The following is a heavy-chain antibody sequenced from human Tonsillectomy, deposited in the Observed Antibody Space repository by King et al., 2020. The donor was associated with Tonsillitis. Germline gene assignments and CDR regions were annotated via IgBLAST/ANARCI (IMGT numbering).Heavy chain of an antibody. J-gene: IGHJ6*02. Sequence: VQLVESGGGLFQPGGSLRLSCAASGFTFSRYWMHWVRQAPGKGLVWVSRIESDGTITTYADSVKGRFTISRDNAKNTLYLQMNSLRAEDTAVYYCARVNDYGDYNYFYYGMDVWRQGTTVTVSS. CDR3: ARVNDYGDYNYFYYGMDV. CDR1: GFTFSRYW. D-gene: IGHD4-17*01. CDR2: IESDGTIT. V-gene: IGHV3-74*01.